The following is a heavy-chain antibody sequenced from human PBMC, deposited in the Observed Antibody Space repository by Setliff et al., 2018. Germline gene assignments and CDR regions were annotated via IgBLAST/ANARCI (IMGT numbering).Heavy chain of an antibody. D-gene: IGHD2-21*01. CDR1: GSTFTDSI. Sequence: ASVKVSCKASGSTFTDSIVNWVRQAPGQGLEWVGWISAYNGKTYSAQKFQDRVTLTTHTSTNMGYLELRDLRSEDTAVYYCARGGEYCDGVSCFSYNWFDMWGQGTLVTVSS. V-gene: IGHV1-18*01. CDR2: ISAYNGKT. J-gene: IGHJ5*02. CDR3: ARGGEYCDGVSCFSYNWFDM.